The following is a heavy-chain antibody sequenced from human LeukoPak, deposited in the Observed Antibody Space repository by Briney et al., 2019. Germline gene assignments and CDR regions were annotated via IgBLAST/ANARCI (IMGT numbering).Heavy chain of an antibody. Sequence: GGSLRLSCAASGFTFSSYGMHWVRQAPGKGREWVAVIWYDGSNKYYADSVKGRFTISRDNSKTTLYLQMNSLRAEDTAVYYCARGLLRYSGYDYGFDYWGQGTLVTVSS. CDR2: IWYDGSNK. D-gene: IGHD5-12*01. CDR1: GFTFSSYG. V-gene: IGHV3-33*01. J-gene: IGHJ4*02. CDR3: ARGLLRYSGYDYGFDY.